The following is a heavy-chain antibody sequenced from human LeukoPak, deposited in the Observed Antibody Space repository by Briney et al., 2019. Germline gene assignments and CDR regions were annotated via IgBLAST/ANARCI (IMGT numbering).Heavy chain of an antibody. CDR3: ARATKIYSSGWYY. V-gene: IGHV1-2*02. CDR2: INPNSGGT. CDR1: GYTFTGYY. Sequence: GASVKVSCKASGYTFTGYYMHWVRQAPGQGPEWMGWINPNSGGTNYAQKFQGRVTMTRDTSISTAYMELSRLRSDDTAVYYCARATKIYSSGWYYWGQGTLVTVSS. D-gene: IGHD6-19*01. J-gene: IGHJ4*02.